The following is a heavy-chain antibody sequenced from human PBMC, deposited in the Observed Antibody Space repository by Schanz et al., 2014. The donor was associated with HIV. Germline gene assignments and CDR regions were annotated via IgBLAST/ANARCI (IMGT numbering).Heavy chain of an antibody. Sequence: VQLLESAGGLVQPGGSLRLSCAASGFTFNNYAMTWVRQAPGKGLEWVSSISESGGRTYYADSVNGRFTISRDNSKNTLYLQMTTLRTEDTAVYYCAKPEYDSSGNSKSHFDYWGRGTLVTVSS. CDR1: GFTFNNYA. CDR3: AKPEYDSSGNSKSHFDY. CDR2: ISESGGRT. J-gene: IGHJ4*02. D-gene: IGHD3-22*01. V-gene: IGHV3-23*01.